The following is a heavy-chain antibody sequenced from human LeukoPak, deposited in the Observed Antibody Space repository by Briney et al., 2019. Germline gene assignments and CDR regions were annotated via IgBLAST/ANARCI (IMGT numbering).Heavy chain of an antibody. CDR1: GGSISSSSYY. Sequence: PSETLSLTCSVSGGSISSSSYYRDWIRQPPGKGLEWIGSIYYSGGTYYNPSLKSRVTISVDTSKNQFSLKVSSVTAADTAVYYCARHSIAVADRYFDYWGQGTLVTVSS. D-gene: IGHD6-19*01. J-gene: IGHJ4*02. CDR2: IYYSGGT. CDR3: ARHSIAVADRYFDY. V-gene: IGHV4-39*01.